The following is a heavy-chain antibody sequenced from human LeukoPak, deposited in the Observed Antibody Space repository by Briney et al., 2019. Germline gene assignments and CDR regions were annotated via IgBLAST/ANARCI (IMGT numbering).Heavy chain of an antibody. CDR1: GFTFSDYY. V-gene: IGHV3-11*04. CDR2: ISSSGSTI. D-gene: IGHD2-2*01. CDR3: ARDRVVPAAMYYYYYYMDV. J-gene: IGHJ6*03. Sequence: GGSLRLSCAASGFTFSDYYMSWIRQAPGKGLEWVSYISSSGSTIYYADSVKGRFTISRDNAKNSLYLQMNSLRAEDTAVYYCARDRVVPAAMYYYYYYMDVWGKGTTVTISS.